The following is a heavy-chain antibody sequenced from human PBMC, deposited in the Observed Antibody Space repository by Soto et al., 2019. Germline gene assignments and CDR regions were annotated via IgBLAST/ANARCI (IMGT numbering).Heavy chain of an antibody. CDR1: GGSFSGYY. CDR2: INHSGST. V-gene: IGHV4-34*01. Sequence: QVPLQQWGAGLLKPSETLSLTCAVYGGSFSGYYWSWIRQPPGKGLEWIGEINHSGSTNYNPSLKSRVTISVDTSKNQFSLKLSSVTAADTAVYYCARGSAAAVPGDGMDVWGQGTTVTVSS. CDR3: ARGSAAAVPGDGMDV. D-gene: IGHD6-13*01. J-gene: IGHJ6*02.